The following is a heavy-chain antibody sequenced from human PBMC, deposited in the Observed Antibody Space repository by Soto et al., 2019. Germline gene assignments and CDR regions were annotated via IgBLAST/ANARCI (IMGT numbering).Heavy chain of an antibody. D-gene: IGHD3-16*01. CDR2: ISRDGGIT. V-gene: IGHV3-23*01. J-gene: IGHJ6*02. CDR3: AKGRFWGHYGLDV. Sequence: EVQLLESGGDLVQFGGSLRLSCAASGSSFSSYAMNWVRQAPGKGLEWVSTISRDGGITYYADSVKGRFTISRDNSKNTVSMRMNSLGAEDPAVYYCAKGRFWGHYGLDVWGQGTTVTASS. CDR1: GSSFSSYA.